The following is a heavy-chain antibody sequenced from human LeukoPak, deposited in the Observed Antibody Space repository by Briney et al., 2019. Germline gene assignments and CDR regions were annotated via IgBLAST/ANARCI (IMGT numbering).Heavy chain of an antibody. CDR1: GFTFSSYA. J-gene: IGHJ4*02. CDR3: ASINYYDSSGYYYVDY. CDR2: ISYDGSNK. D-gene: IGHD3-22*01. V-gene: IGHV3-30*14. Sequence: GGSLRLSCAASGFTFSSYAMHWVRQAPGKGLEWVAVISYDGSNKYYADSVKGRFTISRDNSKNTLYLQMNSLRAEDTAVYYCASINYYDSSGYYYVDYWGQGTLVTVSS.